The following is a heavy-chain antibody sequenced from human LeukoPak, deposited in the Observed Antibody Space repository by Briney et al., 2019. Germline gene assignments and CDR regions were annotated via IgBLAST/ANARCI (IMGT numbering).Heavy chain of an antibody. Sequence: GGSLRLSCAASGFTFSSSAMSWVRQAPGKGLEWVSAISGSSGSTYYADSVKGRFTISRDNSKNTLYLQMNSLRGDDTAVYYCAKAFGSSRGYYYDALDVWGQGTTVTVSS. CDR3: AKAFGSSRGYYYDALDV. J-gene: IGHJ6*02. CDR2: ISGSSGST. V-gene: IGHV3-23*01. CDR1: GFTFSSSA. D-gene: IGHD6-13*01.